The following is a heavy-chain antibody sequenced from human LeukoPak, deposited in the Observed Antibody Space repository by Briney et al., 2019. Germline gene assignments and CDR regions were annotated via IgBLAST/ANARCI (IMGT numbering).Heavy chain of an antibody. CDR2: ITPIVDIA. CDR1: GGSFSNYA. CDR3: ARDGRSITMVRGPNPSGAPYYMDV. D-gene: IGHD3-10*01. Sequence: SVKVSCKASGGSFSNYAFSWVRQAPGQGLEWVGRITPIVDIATYIQKFQGRVTITANKFTSTAYMELSSLTSEDTAVYYCARDGRSITMVRGPNPSGAPYYMDVWGKGTTVTVSS. V-gene: IGHV1-69*04. J-gene: IGHJ6*03.